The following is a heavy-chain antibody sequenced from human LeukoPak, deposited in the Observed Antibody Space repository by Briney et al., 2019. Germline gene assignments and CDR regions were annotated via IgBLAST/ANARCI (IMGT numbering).Heavy chain of an antibody. CDR3: TRMTTGHDY. CDR2: INHSGYT. CDR1: GVSSNDYY. Sequence: PSETLSLTCAVSGVSSNDYYWSWVRQTPGRGLEWIGEINHSGYTNDSPSLKSRVSLSIDTSTKQFSLHLRSVTVADTGIYYCTRMTTGHDYWGQGTLVTVSS. V-gene: IGHV4-34*01. J-gene: IGHJ4*02. D-gene: IGHD4-17*01.